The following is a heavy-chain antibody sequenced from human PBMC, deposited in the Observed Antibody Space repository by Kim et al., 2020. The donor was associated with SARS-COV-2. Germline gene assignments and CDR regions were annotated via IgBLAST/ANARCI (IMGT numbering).Heavy chain of an antibody. V-gene: IGHV4-39*01. CDR2: IYYSGST. CDR3: ARHSRHGTWAAAGMWGGRDLWRYYYYGMDV. J-gene: IGHJ6*02. CDR1: GGSISSSSYY. D-gene: IGHD6-13*01. Sequence: SETLSLTCTVSGGSISSSSYYWGWIRQPPGKGLEWIGSIYYSGSTYYNPSLKSRVTISVDTSKNQFSLKLSSVTAADTAVYYCARHSRHGTWAAAGMWGGRDLWRYYYYGMDVWGQGTTVTVSS.